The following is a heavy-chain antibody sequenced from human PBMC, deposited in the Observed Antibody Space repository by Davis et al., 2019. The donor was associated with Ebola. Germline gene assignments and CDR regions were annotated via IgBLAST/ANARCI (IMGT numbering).Heavy chain of an antibody. CDR3: ARVGGNCYGY. CDR2: ISYDGSNK. CDR1: GFTFSSYG. V-gene: IGHV3-30*03. D-gene: IGHD2-15*01. J-gene: IGHJ4*02. Sequence: GESLKISCAASGFTFSSYGMHWVRQAPGKGLEWVAVISYDGSNKYYADSVKGRFTISRDYSKNTLSLQMNSLRAEDTAVYYCARVGGNCYGYWGQGALVSVSS.